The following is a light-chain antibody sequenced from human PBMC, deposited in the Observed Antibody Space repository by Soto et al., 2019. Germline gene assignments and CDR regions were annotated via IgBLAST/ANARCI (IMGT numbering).Light chain of an antibody. CDR2: AAS. Sequence: DIPMTQSPSSLSASVGDRVTITCRAGHTFNNYLNWYQLRPGKATKLLIYAASSLQSGVPSRSRGSGSGTAFTLTITRLQPEDFATYFCQQSYSTPPTFGQGTKVEIK. CDR1: HTFNNY. CDR3: QQSYSTPPT. V-gene: IGKV1-39*01. J-gene: IGKJ1*01.